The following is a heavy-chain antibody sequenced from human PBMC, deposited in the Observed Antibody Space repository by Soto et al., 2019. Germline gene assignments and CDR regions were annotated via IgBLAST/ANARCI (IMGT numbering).Heavy chain of an antibody. V-gene: IGHV3-30-3*01. CDR1: GFIFSSHV. J-gene: IGHJ4*02. CDR2: ISCDGNNK. D-gene: IGHD3-16*01. CDR3: ARDLNWVLDY. Sequence: QVQLVESGGGVVQPGRSLRLSCAASGFIFSSHVMHWVRQAPGKGLEWVTLISCDGNNKYYADSVKGRFTISRDNSKNTLYLQMNSLRAEDTAVYYCARDLNWVLDYWGQGALVTVSS.